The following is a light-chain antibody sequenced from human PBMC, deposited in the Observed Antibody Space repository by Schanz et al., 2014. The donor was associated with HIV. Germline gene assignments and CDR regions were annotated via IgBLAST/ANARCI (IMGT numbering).Light chain of an antibody. Sequence: QSALTQPPSASGSPGQSVTISCTGSSSDVGSYNYVSWFQQRPGKAPKLMIYEVSKRPSGVPDRFSGSKSGNTASLTISGLQAEDEADYYCSSYTTTSTYVFGAGTKVTVL. V-gene: IGLV2-18*02. J-gene: IGLJ1*01. CDR3: SSYTTTSTYV. CDR1: SSDVGSYNY. CDR2: EVS.